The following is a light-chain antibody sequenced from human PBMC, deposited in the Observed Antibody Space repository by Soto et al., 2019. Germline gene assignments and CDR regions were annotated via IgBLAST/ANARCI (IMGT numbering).Light chain of an antibody. CDR1: QTINNN. Sequence: EIVLTQSPGTLPLSPGERATLSCRASQTINNNVAWYQLKDGQVPRLVIYGASTRATDIPARFSGSGSGTEFTLTISSLQSEDFAEYHCQQYGSSPWTFGQGTKVDI. CDR2: GAS. CDR3: QQYGSSPWT. V-gene: IGKV3-15*01. J-gene: IGKJ1*01.